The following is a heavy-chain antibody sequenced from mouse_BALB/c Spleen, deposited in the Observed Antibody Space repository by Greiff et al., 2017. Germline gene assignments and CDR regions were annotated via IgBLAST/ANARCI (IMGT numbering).Heavy chain of an antibody. V-gene: IGHV3-6*02. J-gene: IGHJ3*01. D-gene: IGHD2-4*01. Sequence: EVKLQESGPGLVKPSQSLSLTCSVTGYSITSGYYWNWIRQFPGNKLEWMGYISYDGSNNYNPSLKNRISITRDTSKNQFFLKLNSVTTEDTATYYCARDLYYEGAYWGQGTLVTVSA. CDR2: ISYDGSN. CDR1: GYSITSGYY. CDR3: ARDLYYEGAY.